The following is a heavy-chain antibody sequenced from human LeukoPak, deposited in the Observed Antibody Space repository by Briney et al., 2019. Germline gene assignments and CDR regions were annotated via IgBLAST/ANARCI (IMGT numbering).Heavy chain of an antibody. CDR2: IFYSGTT. J-gene: IGHJ4*02. Sequence: SETLSLTCSVSGGALTSGVYYWGWIRQHPGKGLEWIGYIFYSGTTYYNPSLKSRVTISVDTSENQFSLKLSSVTAADTAVYFCGRLRTNGDVDYWGQGTLVTVSS. D-gene: IGHD4-17*01. CDR3: GRLRTNGDVDY. V-gene: IGHV4-31*03. CDR1: GGALTSGVYY.